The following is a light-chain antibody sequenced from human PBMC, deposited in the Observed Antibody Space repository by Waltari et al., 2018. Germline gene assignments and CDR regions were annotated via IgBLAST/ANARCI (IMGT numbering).Light chain of an antibody. CDR2: AAA. V-gene: IGKV1D-12*01. CDR3: QQANSFPFT. J-gene: IGKJ3*01. CDR1: QGISRW. Sequence: DILMTQSPSSVSASVGDTVTITCRASQGISRWLAWYQQKRGKAPRLLMYAAANLQSGVPSRFSGSGSGTDFTLTISSLQPEDFATYYCQQANSFPFTFGPGTKVDIK.